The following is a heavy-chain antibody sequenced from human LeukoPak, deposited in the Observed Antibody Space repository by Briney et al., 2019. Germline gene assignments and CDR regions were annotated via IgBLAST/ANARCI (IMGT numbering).Heavy chain of an antibody. CDR2: ISSSSSYI. Sequence: GGSLRLSCAASGFTFSSYAMSWVRQAPGKGLEWVSSISSSSSYIYYADSVKGRFTISRDNSKNTLYLQMNSLRAEDTAVYYCAKDRLGYCSSTSCQGFDYWGQGTLVTVSS. D-gene: IGHD2-2*01. CDR1: GFTFSSYA. CDR3: AKDRLGYCSSTSCQGFDY. V-gene: IGHV3-21*01. J-gene: IGHJ4*02.